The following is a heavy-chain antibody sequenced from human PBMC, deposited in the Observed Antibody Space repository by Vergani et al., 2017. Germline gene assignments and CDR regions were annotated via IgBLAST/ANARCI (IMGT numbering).Heavy chain of an antibody. J-gene: IGHJ4*02. CDR1: GYSFTKYW. D-gene: IGHD3-22*01. Sequence: EVQLVQSGAEVKKPGESLKISCQISGYSFTKYWIGWVRQMPGKGLEWMGIIHPSDSDTRYSPSFQGQVTISVDNSISTAYLQRSSLRASDSAMYYCARLDGRDSSGSKYFDYWGQGTLVTVSS. CDR2: IHPSDSDT. V-gene: IGHV5-51*01. CDR3: ARLDGRDSSGSKYFDY.